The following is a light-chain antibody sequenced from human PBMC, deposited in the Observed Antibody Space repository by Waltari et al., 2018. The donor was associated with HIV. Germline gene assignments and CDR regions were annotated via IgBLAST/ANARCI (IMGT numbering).Light chain of an antibody. V-gene: IGLV4-69*01. J-gene: IGLJ1*01. CDR2: LNNDGSH. Sequence: QLVLTQSPSASASLGASVKLTCTLSSGHSSYAIAWHQQQPEKGPRYLMKLNNDGSHTKGDGIPNRFSGSSSGAERYLTTSSLQSEDEADYYCQTWGSGIQVFGSGTKVTVL. CDR1: SGHSSYA. CDR3: QTWGSGIQV.